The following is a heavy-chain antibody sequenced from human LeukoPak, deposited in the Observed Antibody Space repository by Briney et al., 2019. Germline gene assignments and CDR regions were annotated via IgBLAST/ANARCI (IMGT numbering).Heavy chain of an antibody. CDR1: GASISSYY. CDR3: ATVAKVRGVRGLFDY. Sequence: SETLSLTCTVSGASISSYYWSWIRQPPGKGLEWIGYISYSGSTNYNPSLKSRVTISADTSKNQVSLTLSSVTAADTAVYYCATVAKVRGVRGLFDYWGQGTLVTVSS. J-gene: IGHJ4*02. V-gene: IGHV4-59*08. D-gene: IGHD3-10*01. CDR2: ISYSGST.